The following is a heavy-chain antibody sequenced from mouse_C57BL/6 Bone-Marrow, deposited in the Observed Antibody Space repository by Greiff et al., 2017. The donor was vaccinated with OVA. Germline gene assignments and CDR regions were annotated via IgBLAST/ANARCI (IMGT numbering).Heavy chain of an antibody. V-gene: IGHV1-7*01. CDR2: INPSSGYT. CDR3: ARTVVRDYYAMDY. D-gene: IGHD1-1*01. CDR1: GYTFTSYW. J-gene: IGHJ4*01. Sequence: VQLQQPGAELVKPGASVKLSCKASGYTFTSYWMHWVKQRPGQGLEWIGYINPSSGYTKYNQKFKDKATLTADKSSSTAYMQLSSLTYEDSAVYYCARTVVRDYYAMDYWGQGTSVTVSS.